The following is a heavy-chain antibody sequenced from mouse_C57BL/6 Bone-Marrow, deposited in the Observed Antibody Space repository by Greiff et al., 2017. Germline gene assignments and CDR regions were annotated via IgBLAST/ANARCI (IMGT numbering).Heavy chain of an antibody. CDR2: IYPRSGNT. D-gene: IGHD1-1*01. CDR3: ARPPITTVVATYYFDY. Sequence: VKLVESGAELARPGASVKLSCKASGYTFTSYGISWVKQRTGQGLEWIGEIYPRSGNTYYNEKFKGKATLTADKSSSTAYMELRSLTSEDSAVYFCARPPITTVVATYYFDYWGQGTTLTVSS. V-gene: IGHV1-81*01. J-gene: IGHJ2*01. CDR1: GYTFTSYG.